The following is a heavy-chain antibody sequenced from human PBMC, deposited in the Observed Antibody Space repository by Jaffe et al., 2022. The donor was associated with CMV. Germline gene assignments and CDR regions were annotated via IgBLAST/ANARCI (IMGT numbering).Heavy chain of an antibody. Sequence: EVQLVESGGGLVQPGGSLRLSCAASGFTFSSYSMNWVRQAPGKGLEWVSYISSSSSTIYYADSVKGRFTISRDNAKNSLYLQMNSLRDEDTAVYYCVGPGIAAAGLYYYGMDVWGQGTTVTVSS. V-gene: IGHV3-48*02. J-gene: IGHJ6*02. CDR1: GFTFSSYS. CDR2: ISSSSSTI. CDR3: VGPGIAAAGLYYYGMDV. D-gene: IGHD6-13*01.